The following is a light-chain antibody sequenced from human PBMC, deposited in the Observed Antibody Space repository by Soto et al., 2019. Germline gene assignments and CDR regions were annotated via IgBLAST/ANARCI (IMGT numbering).Light chain of an antibody. Sequence: DIQMTQSPSSVSASVGDRVTITCRASQGISSWFAWYQQKPGKAPKLLIYAAPSLQSGVPSRFSGSGSGTDLTLTISSLLPEDFAPYYCQQANSFPSITFGQGTRLEIK. J-gene: IGKJ5*01. CDR2: AAP. CDR1: QGISSW. CDR3: QQANSFPSIT. V-gene: IGKV1-12*02.